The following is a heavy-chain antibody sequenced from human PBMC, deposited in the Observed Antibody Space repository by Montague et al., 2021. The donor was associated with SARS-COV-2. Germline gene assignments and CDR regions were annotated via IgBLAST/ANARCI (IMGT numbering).Heavy chain of an antibody. CDR3: AKDSYYDFWSGYSPGENWFDP. Sequence: SLRLSCAASGFTFGYYAMHWVRQAPGKGLEWVSGISWHSGSIGYAHSVKGRFTISRDNAKNSLYLQMNSLRAEDTALYYCAKDSYYDFWSGYSPGENWFDPWGQGTLVTVSS. CDR1: GFTFGYYA. V-gene: IGHV3-9*01. CDR2: ISWHSGSI. J-gene: IGHJ5*02. D-gene: IGHD3-3*01.